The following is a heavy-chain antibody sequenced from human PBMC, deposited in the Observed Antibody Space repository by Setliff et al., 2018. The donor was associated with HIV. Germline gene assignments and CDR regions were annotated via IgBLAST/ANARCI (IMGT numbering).Heavy chain of an antibody. Sequence: GASVKVSCKASGGIFNTYGMNWVRQAPGQGLEWMGGIIPIARAPNYAQKFQDRVTITADESTTTVYMELSSLRSEDTAVYYCTTDVEMATIGWGQGTLVTVSS. CDR2: IIPIARAP. CDR1: GGIFNTYG. V-gene: IGHV1-69*13. J-gene: IGHJ4*02. D-gene: IGHD5-12*01. CDR3: TTDVEMATIG.